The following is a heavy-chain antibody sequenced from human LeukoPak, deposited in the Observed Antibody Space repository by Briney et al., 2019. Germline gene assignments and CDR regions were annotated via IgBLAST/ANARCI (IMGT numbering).Heavy chain of an antibody. CDR3: AKGKYYDILTGPLLDY. CDR2: ISGSGGST. V-gene: IGHV3-23*01. Sequence: GGSLRLSCAASGFTFSSYAMSWVRQAPGKGLECVSAISGSGGSTYYADSVKGRFTISRDNSKNTLYLQMNSLRAEDTAVYYCAKGKYYDILTGPLLDYWGQGTLVTVSS. CDR1: GFTFSSYA. J-gene: IGHJ4*02. D-gene: IGHD3-9*01.